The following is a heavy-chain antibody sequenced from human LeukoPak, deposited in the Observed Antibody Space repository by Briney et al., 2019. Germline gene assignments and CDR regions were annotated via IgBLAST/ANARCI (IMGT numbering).Heavy chain of an antibody. Sequence: SETLSLTCTVSGGSISSYYWSWIRQPPGKGLEWIGYIYYSESTNYNPSLKSRVTISVDTSKNQFSLKLSSVTAADTAVYYCAREIVAAVAGTVDYYGMDVWGQGTTVTVSS. V-gene: IGHV4-59*01. J-gene: IGHJ6*02. CDR3: AREIVAAVAGTVDYYGMDV. CDR2: IYYSEST. D-gene: IGHD6-19*01. CDR1: GGSISSYY.